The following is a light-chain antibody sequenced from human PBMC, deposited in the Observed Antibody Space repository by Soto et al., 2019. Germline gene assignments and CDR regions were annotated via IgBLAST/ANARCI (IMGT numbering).Light chain of an antibody. J-gene: IGKJ1*01. CDR2: AAS. CDR3: LQDYSYPRT. CDR1: QGIKND. V-gene: IGKV1-6*01. Sequence: AIQMTQSPSSLSASVGDRVTITCRAGQGIKNDLSWYQQKPGKAHKILVYAASTLQSGVPSRFSGSGSGTDFTLAISSLQPEDFANYYCLQDYSYPRTFGQGTRVEIK.